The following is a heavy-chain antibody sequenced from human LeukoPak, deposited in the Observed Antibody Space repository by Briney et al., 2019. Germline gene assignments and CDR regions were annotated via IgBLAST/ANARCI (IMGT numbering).Heavy chain of an antibody. CDR2: IYHRGST. Sequence: PSQTLSLTCAVSGCSISSGGYSWSWIRQPPGKGREGIGYIYHRGSTYYNSSLKSRVTISVDRSKNQFSLKLSSVTAADTAVYYCARVGYSYGFDYWGQGSLVTVSS. D-gene: IGHD5-18*01. J-gene: IGHJ4*02. CDR3: ARVGYSYGFDY. CDR1: GCSISSGGYS. V-gene: IGHV4-30-2*01.